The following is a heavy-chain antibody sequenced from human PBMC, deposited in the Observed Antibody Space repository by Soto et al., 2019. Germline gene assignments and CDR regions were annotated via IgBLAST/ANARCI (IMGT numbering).Heavy chain of an antibody. CDR3: AREWGGYFDY. CDR2: IYYSGST. Sequence: QVQLQESGPGLVKPSETLSLTCTVSGGSISSYYWSWIRQPPGKGLEWIGYIYYSGSTNYNPSLKSRVTISVDTSKNQFSLKLSSVTAADTAVYYCAREWGGYFDYWGQGTLVTVSS. CDR1: GGSISSYY. J-gene: IGHJ4*02. D-gene: IGHD3-16*01. V-gene: IGHV4-59*01.